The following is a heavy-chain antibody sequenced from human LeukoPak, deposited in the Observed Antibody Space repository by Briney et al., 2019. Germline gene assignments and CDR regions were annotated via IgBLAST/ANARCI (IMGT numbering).Heavy chain of an antibody. Sequence: SETLSLTCTVSGGSISSSSYYWGWIRQPPGKGLEWIGSIYYSGSTYYNPSLKSRVTIPVDTSKNQFSLKLSSVTAADTAVYYCARRVGPNYYYYYMDVWGKGTTVTVSS. J-gene: IGHJ6*03. CDR2: IYYSGST. CDR1: GGSISSSSYY. CDR3: ARRVGPNYYYYYMDV. V-gene: IGHV4-39*01. D-gene: IGHD1-26*01.